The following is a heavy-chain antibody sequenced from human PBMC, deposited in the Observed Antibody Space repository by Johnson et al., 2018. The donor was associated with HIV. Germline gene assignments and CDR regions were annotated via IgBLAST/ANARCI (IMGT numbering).Heavy chain of an antibody. CDR1: GFSFSTYG. CDR3: ARGGYSSSPYAFDI. J-gene: IGHJ3*02. Sequence: VQVVESGGDVVQPGRSLRLSCAASGFSFSTYGMHWVRQAPGKGLEWVANIWYDGINKYYADSVKGRFTISRDNSKNTMYLQRNSVRAEDTAVYYCARGGYSSSPYAFDIWGQGTMVTVSS. CDR2: IWYDGINK. D-gene: IGHD6-6*01. V-gene: IGHV3-33*01.